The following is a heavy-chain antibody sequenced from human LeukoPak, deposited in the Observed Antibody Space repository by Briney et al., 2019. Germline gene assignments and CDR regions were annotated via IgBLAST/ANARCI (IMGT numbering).Heavy chain of an antibody. CDR2: IYASGIT. D-gene: IGHD3-3*02. J-gene: IGHJ5*02. CDR3: ARDGLAAFDP. CDR1: GGSISSYY. Sequence: SETLSLTCTVSGGSISSYYWSWIRQPAGKGLEWIGRIYASGITNYNPSLKSRLSISLDTSKKQFSLTLTSVTAADTAVYYCARDGLAAFDPWGQGTLVTVSS. V-gene: IGHV4-4*07.